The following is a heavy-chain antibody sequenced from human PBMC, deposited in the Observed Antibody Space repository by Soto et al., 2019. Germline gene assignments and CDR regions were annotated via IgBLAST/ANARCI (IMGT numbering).Heavy chain of an antibody. CDR3: AKRCIVIVPGAMFSWFDP. V-gene: IGHV3-23*01. J-gene: IGHJ5*02. CDR1: GFTFSSYA. CDR2: IGGSGGST. D-gene: IGHD2-2*01. Sequence: PGGSLRLSCAASGFTFSSYAMSWVRQAPGKGLEWVSGIGGSGGSTFYADSVKGRFTISRDNSKNTLYLQMNSLRAEDTAVYYCAKRCIVIVPGAMFSWFDPWGQGTLVTVSS.